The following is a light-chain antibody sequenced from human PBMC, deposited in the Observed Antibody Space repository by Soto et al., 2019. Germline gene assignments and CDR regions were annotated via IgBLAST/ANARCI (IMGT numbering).Light chain of an antibody. CDR1: QGITNW. CDR2: AAS. J-gene: IGKJ2*01. V-gene: IGKV1D-12*01. Sequence: DIQMTQSPSSVSASVGDRVTITCRASQGITNWLAWYQQKPGKAPNLLIFAASSLQGAVPSRFSGRGSGTDFTLTISSLQPEDFATSYCQQTNSFPYTFGQGTKVDIK. CDR3: QQTNSFPYT.